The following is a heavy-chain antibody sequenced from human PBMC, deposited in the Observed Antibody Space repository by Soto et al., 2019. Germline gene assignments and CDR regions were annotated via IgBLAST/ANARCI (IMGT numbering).Heavy chain of an antibody. V-gene: IGHV3-23*01. CDR2: ISGSGGST. D-gene: IGHD2-2*01. J-gene: IGHJ5*02. CDR3: AKMGYCSSTSCYGRNWFDP. Sequence: EVQLLESGGGLVQPGGSLRLSCAASGFTFSSYAMSWVRQAPGKGLEWVSAISGSGGSTYYADSVKGRFTISRDNSKKTLYLQMNSLRAEDTAVYYCAKMGYCSSTSCYGRNWFDPWGQGTLVTVSS. CDR1: GFTFSSYA.